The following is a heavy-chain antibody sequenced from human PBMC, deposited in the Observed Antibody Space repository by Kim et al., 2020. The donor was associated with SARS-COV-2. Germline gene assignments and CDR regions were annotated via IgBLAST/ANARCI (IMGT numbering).Heavy chain of an antibody. Sequence: ASVKVSCKASGYTFTSYAMHWVRQAPGQRLEWMGWINAGNGNTKYSQKFQGRVTITRDTSASTAYMELSSLRSEDTALYYCAREGNSAHELDYWGQGTLVTVSS. D-gene: IGHD5-12*01. V-gene: IGHV1-3*01. CDR3: AREGNSAHELDY. CDR2: INAGNGNT. CDR1: GYTFTSYA. J-gene: IGHJ4*02.